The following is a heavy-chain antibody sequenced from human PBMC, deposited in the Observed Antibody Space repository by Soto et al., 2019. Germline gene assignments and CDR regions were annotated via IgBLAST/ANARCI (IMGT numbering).Heavy chain of an antibody. J-gene: IGHJ6*02. CDR2: INPSGGST. CDR1: GYTFTSYY. CDR3: ARDRLGATSYYGMDV. Sequence: ASVKVSCKASGYTFTSYYMHWVRQAPGQGLEWMGIINPSGGSTSYAQKFQGRVTMTRDTSTSTVYMELSSLRSEDTAVYYCARDRLGATSYYGMDVWGQGTTVTVSS. D-gene: IGHD5-12*01. V-gene: IGHV1-46*01.